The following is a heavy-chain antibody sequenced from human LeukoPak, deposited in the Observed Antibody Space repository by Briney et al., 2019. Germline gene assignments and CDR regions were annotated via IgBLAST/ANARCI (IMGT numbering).Heavy chain of an antibody. D-gene: IGHD2-2*01. Sequence: SETLSLTCTVSGGSTNSYYWSWIRQPPGKGLEWIGYIYFSGSTNYNPSLKSRVTISVDRSKNQFSLKLSSVTAADTAVYYCARMPDIVVVPAAAYYFDYWGQGTLVTVSS. CDR1: GGSTNSYY. CDR2: IYFSGST. V-gene: IGHV4-59*12. J-gene: IGHJ4*02. CDR3: ARMPDIVVVPAAAYYFDY.